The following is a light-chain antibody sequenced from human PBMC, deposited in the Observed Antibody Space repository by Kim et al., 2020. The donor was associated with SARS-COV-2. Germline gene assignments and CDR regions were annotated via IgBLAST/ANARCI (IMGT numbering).Light chain of an antibody. CDR3: QQRSSWPTALP. V-gene: IGKV3-11*01. Sequence: PGESATLPCIASHDVDISVAWYQQTPGQPPRLLIYDAAMRAAGIPDNFIGSGSGTDLTLTIGSLAPEEFAIYYFQQRSSWPTALPFGGGPKV. CDR1: HDVDIS. CDR2: DAA. J-gene: IGKJ4*01.